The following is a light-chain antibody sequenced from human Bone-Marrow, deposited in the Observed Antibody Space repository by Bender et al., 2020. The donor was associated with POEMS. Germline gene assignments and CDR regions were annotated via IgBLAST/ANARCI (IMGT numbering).Light chain of an antibody. CDR1: SSNMGAGYG. CDR2: NNE. CDR3: QSYDISLSGWV. J-gene: IGLJ3*02. V-gene: IGLV1-40*01. Sequence: QSVLTQPPSVSGAPGQTVTISCTGTSSNMGAGYGVNWYQQLPGTAPKLLIYNNENRPSGVPDRISGSKSGTSASLAITGLQAEDEADYYYQSYDISLSGWVFGGGTKLTAL.